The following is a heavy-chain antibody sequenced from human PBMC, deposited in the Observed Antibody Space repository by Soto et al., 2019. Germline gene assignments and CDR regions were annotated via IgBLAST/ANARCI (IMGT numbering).Heavy chain of an antibody. D-gene: IGHD6-13*01. CDR1: GGSISSSSYY. Sequence: QLQLQESGPGLVKPSETLSLTCTVSGGSISSSSYYWGWIRQPPGKGLEWIGASHYSGSTYYNPSLKSRVTISVDMSNSQFSLKLTSVTAADTAVYYCARLLGSSSRWMWGQGTLVTVSS. CDR3: ARLLGSSSRWM. J-gene: IGHJ4*02. CDR2: SHYSGST. V-gene: IGHV4-39*01.